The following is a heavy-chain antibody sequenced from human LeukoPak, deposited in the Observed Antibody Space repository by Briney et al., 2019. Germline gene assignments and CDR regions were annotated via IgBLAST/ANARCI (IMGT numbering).Heavy chain of an antibody. J-gene: IGHJ4*02. V-gene: IGHV4-61*02. CDR3: GTSYYYDSSFFDF. D-gene: IGHD3-22*01. Sequence: SQTLSLTCAVSGGSISSCSYYWSWNPPPTGQGLEWIVRICTSGSTNSNPSLKSRITISVDTNKNQFSLKLSSVTGADTAVYYCGTSYYYDSSFFDFWGKGTLVTVSS. CDR1: GGSISSCSYY. CDR2: ICTSGST.